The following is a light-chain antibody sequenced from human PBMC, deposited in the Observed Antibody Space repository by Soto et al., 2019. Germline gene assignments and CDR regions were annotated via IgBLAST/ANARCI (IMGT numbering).Light chain of an antibody. CDR1: QSVSGNS. CDR2: GAS. J-gene: IGKJ2*01. Sequence: EIVLTQSPGTLSLSPGDGATLSCRASQSVSGNSLAWYQQKPGQAPRLLIYGASTRATGIPDKFRGSGSGTDFALTISRLEAEDFAVYYCQQYGSSPYTFGQGTKLALK. CDR3: QQYGSSPYT. V-gene: IGKV3-20*01.